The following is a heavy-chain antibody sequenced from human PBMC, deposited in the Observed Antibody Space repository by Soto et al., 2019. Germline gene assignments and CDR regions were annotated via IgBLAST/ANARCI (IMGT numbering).Heavy chain of an antibody. CDR2: IHSDGSST. Sequence: GGSLRLSCAASGFTLSRYWMHWVRQAPGKGLVWVSRIHSDGSSTTYADSVKGRFTISRDSAKNTLYLQMNSLRVEDTAMYYCARDYRGPGIEPSMDVWGQGTTVTVSS. V-gene: IGHV3-74*03. J-gene: IGHJ6*02. D-gene: IGHD5-12*01. CDR3: ARDYRGPGIEPSMDV. CDR1: GFTLSRYW.